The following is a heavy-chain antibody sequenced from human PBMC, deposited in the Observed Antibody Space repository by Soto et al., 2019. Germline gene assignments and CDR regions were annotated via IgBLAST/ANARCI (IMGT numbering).Heavy chain of an antibody. CDR2: IYYSGST. CDR1: GGSISSSSYY. V-gene: IGHV4-39*01. Sequence: PSETLSLTCTVSGGSISSSSYYWGWIRQPPGKGLEWIGSIYYSGSTYYNPSLKSRVTISVDTSKNQFSLKLSSVNTADTAVYYCARPYYDILTGYQNWFDPWGQGTMVTVFS. D-gene: IGHD3-9*01. CDR3: ARPYYDILTGYQNWFDP. J-gene: IGHJ5*02.